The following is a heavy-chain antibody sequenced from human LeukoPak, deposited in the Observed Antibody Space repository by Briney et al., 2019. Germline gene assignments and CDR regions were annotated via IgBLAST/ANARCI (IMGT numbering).Heavy chain of an antibody. CDR3: ARAPETYTFGPLES. Sequence: SETLSLTCAVYGGSFSGYYWSWIREPPGKGLEWIGEIKHSGSTNYNPSLKSRVTISVDTSKNHFSLKLSSVTAADTAVYYCARAPETYTFGPLESWGQGTLVTVSS. CDR2: IKHSGST. D-gene: IGHD3-16*01. J-gene: IGHJ5*02. CDR1: GGSFSGYY. V-gene: IGHV4-34*01.